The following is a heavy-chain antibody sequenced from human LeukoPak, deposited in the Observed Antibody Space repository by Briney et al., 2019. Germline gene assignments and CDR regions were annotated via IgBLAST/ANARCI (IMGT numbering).Heavy chain of an antibody. CDR3: RVWFGEFDAFDI. J-gene: IGHJ3*02. V-gene: IGHV1-69*04. CDR1: GYTFTTYG. CDR2: IIPILGIA. D-gene: IGHD3-10*01. Sequence: GAPVKVSCKASGYTFTTYGISWVRQAPGQGLEWMGRIIPILGIANYAQKFQGRVTITADKSTSTAYMELSSLRSEDTAVYYCRVWFGEFDAFDIWGQGTMVTVSS.